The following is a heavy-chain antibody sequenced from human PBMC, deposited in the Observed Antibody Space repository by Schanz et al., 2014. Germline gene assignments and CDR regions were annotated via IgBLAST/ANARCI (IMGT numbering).Heavy chain of an antibody. J-gene: IGHJ4*02. CDR2: VSSDGNND. CDR1: GFTFSTHA. CDR3: ARRVVATIGGYYDN. Sequence: VQLVESGGGVVQPGRSLRLSCAASGFTFSTHAMHWVRQAPGKGLEWVALVSSDGNNDYYTDSVKGRFTISRDNSKNTVYLQMNSLRPGDTAVYYCARRVVATIGGYYDNWGQGTLVIVSS. D-gene: IGHD5-12*01. V-gene: IGHV3-30*03.